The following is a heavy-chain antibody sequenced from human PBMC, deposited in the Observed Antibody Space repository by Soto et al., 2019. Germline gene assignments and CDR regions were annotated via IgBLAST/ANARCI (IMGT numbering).Heavy chain of an antibody. J-gene: IGHJ4*02. CDR3: AKVPRHIALWNFDY. CDR1: GFTFSSYA. V-gene: IGHV3-23*01. D-gene: IGHD2-21*01. Sequence: EVQLLESGGGLVQPGGSLRLSCAASGFTFSSYAMSWVRQAPGKGLEWVSAISGSGGSTYYADSVKGRFTISRDNSKNTLYLQVNSLKAGDTAVYYCAKVPRHIALWNFDYWGQGTLVTVSS. CDR2: ISGSGGST.